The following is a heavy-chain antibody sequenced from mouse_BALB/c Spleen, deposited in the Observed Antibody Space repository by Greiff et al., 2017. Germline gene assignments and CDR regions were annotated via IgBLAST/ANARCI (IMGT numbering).Heavy chain of an antibody. CDR1: GFTFSSYT. CDR3: ARQEGLRRMFAY. CDR2: ISNGGGST. J-gene: IGHJ3*01. V-gene: IGHV5-12-2*01. D-gene: IGHD2-4*01. Sequence: EVMLVESGGGLVQPGGSLNLSCAASGFTFSSYTMSWVRQTPEKRLEWVAYISNGGGSTYYPDTVKGRFTISRDNAKNTLYQQMSSLKYEDTAMYCCARQEGLRRMFAYWGQGTLVTVSA.